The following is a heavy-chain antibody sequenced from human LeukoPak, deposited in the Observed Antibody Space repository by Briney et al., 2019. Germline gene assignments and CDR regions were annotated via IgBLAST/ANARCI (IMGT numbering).Heavy chain of an antibody. V-gene: IGHV3-21*01. J-gene: IGHJ6*02. Sequence: GGSLRLSCAASGFTFSSYSMNWVRQAPGKGLEWVSSISSSSSYIYYADSVKGRFTISRDNAKNSLYLQMNSLRAEDTAVYYCARVHSSSGMDVWGQGTTVTVSS. CDR2: ISSSSSYI. CDR1: GFTFSSYS. CDR3: ARVHSSSGMDV.